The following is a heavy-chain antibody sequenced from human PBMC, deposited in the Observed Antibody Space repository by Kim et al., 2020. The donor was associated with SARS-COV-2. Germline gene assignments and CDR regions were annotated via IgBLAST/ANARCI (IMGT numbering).Heavy chain of an antibody. CDR2: ISDSGGST. CDR1: GFTFSSYA. D-gene: IGHD6-19*01. J-gene: IGHJ5*02. V-gene: IGHV3-23*01. CDR3: AKAHPLAVAGPVGWFDP. Sequence: GGSLRLSCAASGFTFSSYAMSWVRQAPGKGLEWVSAISDSGGSTYYADSVKGRFTISRDNSKNTLYLQMNSLRAEDTAVYYCAKAHPLAVAGPVGWFDPWGQGTLVTVSS.